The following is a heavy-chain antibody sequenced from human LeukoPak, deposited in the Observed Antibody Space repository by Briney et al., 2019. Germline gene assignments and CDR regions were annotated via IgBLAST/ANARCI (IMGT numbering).Heavy chain of an antibody. V-gene: IGHV3-30-3*01. J-gene: IGHJ4*02. CDR1: GFTFSSYA. Sequence: PGGSLRLSCAASGFTFSSYAMHWVRQAPGKGLEWVAVISYDGNNDYYADSVKGRFTISRDNFKSMIYLEMNSLRPEDTAVYYCARETYYYESSGYYPYYYDHWGQGTLVTVSS. CDR3: ARETYYYESSGYYPYYYDH. D-gene: IGHD3-22*01. CDR2: ISYDGNND.